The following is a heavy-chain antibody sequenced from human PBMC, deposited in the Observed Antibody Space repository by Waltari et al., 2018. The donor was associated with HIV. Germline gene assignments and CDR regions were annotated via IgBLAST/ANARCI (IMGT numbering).Heavy chain of an antibody. J-gene: IGHJ6*02. V-gene: IGHV3-7*01. Sequence: EVILVESGGGLAQPGGSLRLSCTASGFTFSNTWRSWVRQAPGKGLEGVANIKEDGTEAYYLDSVKGRFTISRDNAKDSLSLQMNSLRAEDTAVYYCARGTPLYGLDVWGQGTTVTASS. CDR3: ARGTPLYGLDV. CDR2: IKEDGTEA. CDR1: GFTFSNTW. D-gene: IGHD2-15*01.